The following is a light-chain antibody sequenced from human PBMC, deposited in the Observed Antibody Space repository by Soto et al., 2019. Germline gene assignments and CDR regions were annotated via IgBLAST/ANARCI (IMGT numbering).Light chain of an antibody. CDR3: QQYDNLPRT. J-gene: IGKJ4*01. V-gene: IGKV1-33*01. CDR1: QDISNH. Sequence: DIQMTQSPSSLSASVGDRVTITCQASQDISNHLNWYQQKPGKAPKLLIYDASNLETGVPSRFSGSGSRTDFTFTISSLQPEDIATYYCQQYDNLPRTFGGGTKVEIK. CDR2: DAS.